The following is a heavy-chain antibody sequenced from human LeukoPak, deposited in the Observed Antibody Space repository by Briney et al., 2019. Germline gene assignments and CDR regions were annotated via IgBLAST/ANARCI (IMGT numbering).Heavy chain of an antibody. J-gene: IGHJ6*02. D-gene: IGHD3-16*02. CDR2: ISSSSSYI. CDR3: ARDLYYDYVWGSYRFPYYYYYGMDV. CDR1: GFTFSSYS. V-gene: IGHV3-21*01. Sequence: GGSLRLSCAASGFTFSSYSMNWVRQAPGKGLEWVSSISSSSSYIYYADSVKGRFTISRDNAKNSLYLQMNSLRAEDTAVYYCARDLYYDYVWGSYRFPYYYYYGMDVWGQGTTVTVSS.